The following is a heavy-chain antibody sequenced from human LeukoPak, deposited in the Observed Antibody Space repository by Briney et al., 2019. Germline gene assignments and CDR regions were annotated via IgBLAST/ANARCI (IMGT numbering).Heavy chain of an antibody. J-gene: IGHJ4*02. V-gene: IGHV3-9*01. CDR2: IGWNSART. CDR3: ANRDGSGGTDY. D-gene: IGHD3-10*01. CDR1: ESTFDHA. Sequence: GGSLRLSCTASESTFDHAMHWVRQTPGKGLERVSGIGWNSARTGYADSVRGRFTISRDNSKNTLYLQMNSLRAEDTAVYYCANRDGSGGTDYWGQGTLVTVSS.